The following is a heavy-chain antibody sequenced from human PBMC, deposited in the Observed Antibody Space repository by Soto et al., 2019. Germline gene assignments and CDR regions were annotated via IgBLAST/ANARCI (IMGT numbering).Heavy chain of an antibody. D-gene: IGHD3-10*01. CDR3: ARDKGDGSGSYYGY. J-gene: IGHJ4*02. CDR1: GYTFTSYG. CDR2: ISAYNGNT. Sequence: QVQLVQSGAEVKKPGASVKVSCKASGYTFTSYGISWVRQAPGQGLEWMGWISAYNGNTNYAQKLQGRVTMTTDTTTSTTYMAMRSMRSADTAVYYCARDKGDGSGSYYGYWGQGTLVTVSS. V-gene: IGHV1-18*01.